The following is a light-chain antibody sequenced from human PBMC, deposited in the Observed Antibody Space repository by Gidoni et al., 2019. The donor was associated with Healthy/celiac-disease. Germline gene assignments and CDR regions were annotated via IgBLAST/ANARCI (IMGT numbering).Light chain of an antibody. Sequence: DIQMTQSPSSVSASVGDRVTITCRASQGISSWVAWYQQKPGKAPKLLIYAASSLQSGVPSRFSVSRSGTDFTLTISSLQPEDFATYYCQQANSFPPLTFGGGTKVEIK. CDR2: AAS. CDR3: QQANSFPPLT. CDR1: QGISSW. J-gene: IGKJ4*01. V-gene: IGKV1-12*01.